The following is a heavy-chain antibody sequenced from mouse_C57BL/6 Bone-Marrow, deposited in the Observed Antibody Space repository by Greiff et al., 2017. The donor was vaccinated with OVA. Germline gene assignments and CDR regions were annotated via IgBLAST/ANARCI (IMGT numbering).Heavy chain of an antibody. J-gene: IGHJ2*01. V-gene: IGHV14-4*01. Sequence: VQLQQSGAELVRPGASVKLSCTASGFNIKDDYMHWVKQRPEQGLEWIGWIDPENGDTEYASKFQGKATITADTSSNTAYLQLSSLTSEDTAVYYCTTLFITTVVARFDYWGKGTTLTVSS. CDR1: GFNIKDDY. CDR3: TTLFITTVVARFDY. CDR2: IDPENGDT. D-gene: IGHD1-1*01.